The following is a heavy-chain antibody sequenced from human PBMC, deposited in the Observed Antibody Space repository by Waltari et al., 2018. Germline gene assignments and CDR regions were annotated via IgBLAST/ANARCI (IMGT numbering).Heavy chain of an antibody. J-gene: IGHJ4*02. D-gene: IGHD1-26*01. CDR2: INWDSSDT. CDR3: AKDLYSGSDNRIFDF. Sequence: DVQLVESGVGLVQPGRSLRLSCAAPGFSFADYAVHWFRQAPGKGLEWVSGINWDSSDTAYADSVKGRFTISRDNAKNSLYLQMNSLRTEDTAFYYCAKDLYSGSDNRIFDFWGQGTLVTVSS. V-gene: IGHV3-9*01. CDR1: GFSFADYA.